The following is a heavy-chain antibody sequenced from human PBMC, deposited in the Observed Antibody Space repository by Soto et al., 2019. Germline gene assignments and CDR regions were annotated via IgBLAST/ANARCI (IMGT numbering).Heavy chain of an antibody. Sequence: EVQMVESGGGLVQPGGSLKLSCAASGFSFSGSTMHWVRQASGKGLEWVGHITSKPDNYATVYAASVKGRFTISRDDLKNTACLQMNSLKSEDTAVYYCPRSYANNAYYFDHWGQGTLVTVSS. V-gene: IGHV3-73*02. CDR1: GFSFSGST. CDR3: PRSYANNAYYFDH. J-gene: IGHJ1*01. D-gene: IGHD3-16*01. CDR2: ITSKPDNYAT.